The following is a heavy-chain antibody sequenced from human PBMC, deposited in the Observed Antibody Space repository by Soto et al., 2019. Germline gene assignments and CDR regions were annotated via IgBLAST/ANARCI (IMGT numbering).Heavy chain of an antibody. CDR3: ARARGGSGRTVDAFDI. CDR1: GGSISSGDYY. V-gene: IGHV4-30-4*01. Sequence: QVQLQESGPGLVKPSQTLSLTCTVSGGSISSGDYYWSWIRQPPGKGLEWIGYIYYSGSTYYNPSLKSRVTISVDPSKNQFSLKLSSVTAADTAVYYCARARGGSGRTVDAFDIWGQGTMVTVSS. J-gene: IGHJ3*02. CDR2: IYYSGST. D-gene: IGHD3-10*01.